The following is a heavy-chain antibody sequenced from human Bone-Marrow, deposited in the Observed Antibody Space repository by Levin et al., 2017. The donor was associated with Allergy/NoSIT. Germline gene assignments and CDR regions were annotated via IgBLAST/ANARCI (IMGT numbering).Heavy chain of an antibody. D-gene: IGHD3-22*01. V-gene: IGHV3-48*02. CDR1: GFSFWHYT. J-gene: IGHJ4*02. CDR3: ARDPAGGYYDSSGYSGDH. CDR2: ISSSGDST. Sequence: RPGGSLRLSCAASGFSFWHYTMNWVRQAPGKGLEWVSCISSSGDSTYYADSVKGRFTISRDNAKNSLYLQLNRLRDEDAALYYCARDPAGGYYDSSGYSGDHWGQGTLVTVSS.